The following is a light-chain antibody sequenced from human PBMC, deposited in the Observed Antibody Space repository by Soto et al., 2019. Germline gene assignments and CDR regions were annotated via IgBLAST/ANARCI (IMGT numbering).Light chain of an antibody. CDR1: QSVSSSY. CDR3: QQYGTSPLT. J-gene: IGKJ4*01. Sequence: EIVLTQSPGTLSLSPGERASLSCRASQSVSSSYLAWYQQKPGQAPRLLIYVASNRATGIPDRFSGSGSGTDFTLTISRLEPEDFAVYYCQQYGTSPLTFGGGTKVEIK. V-gene: IGKV3-20*01. CDR2: VAS.